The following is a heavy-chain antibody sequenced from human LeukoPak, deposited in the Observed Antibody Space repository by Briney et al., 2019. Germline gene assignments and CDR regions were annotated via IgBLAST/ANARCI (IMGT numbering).Heavy chain of an antibody. J-gene: IGHJ2*01. CDR2: INPNSGGT. D-gene: IGHD3-22*01. CDR1: GYTFTVYY. V-gene: IGHV1-2*02. Sequence: ASVKVSFKASGYTFTVYYMHWVRQAPGQGLEWMGWINPNSGGTNYAQSFRGRVTLTRGTSINTAYMELNRLISDDTAVYYCARVVASGYYDSSGGYPKYWYFDLWGRGALVTVSS. CDR3: ARVVASGYYDSSGGYPKYWYFDL.